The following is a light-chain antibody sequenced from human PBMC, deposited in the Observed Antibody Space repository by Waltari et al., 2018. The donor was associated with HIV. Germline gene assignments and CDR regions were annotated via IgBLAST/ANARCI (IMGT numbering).Light chain of an antibody. V-gene: IGLV2-14*01. J-gene: IGLJ2*01. CDR3: SSYTTSSTVV. CDR2: DVT. Sequence: QSALTQPASVSGSPGQSITISCTGTSSDVGGYDYASWYQQHPGKAPTLIIYDVTNRPSGVSNRFSGSKSGTTASLTISELQAEDEADYYCSSYTTSSTVVFGGGTKLTVL. CDR1: SSDVGGYDY.